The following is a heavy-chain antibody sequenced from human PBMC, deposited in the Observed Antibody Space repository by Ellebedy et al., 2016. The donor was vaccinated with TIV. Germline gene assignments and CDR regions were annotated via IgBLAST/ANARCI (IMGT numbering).Heavy chain of an antibody. D-gene: IGHD2-21*01. CDR3: ARGRISRGLNWFDP. CDR2: ISSTGGST. CDR1: GFIFSSYA. V-gene: IGHV3-64*04. Sequence: PGGSLRLSCSASGFIFSSYAMHWARQAPGKGLEYVSAISSTGGSTYYADSVKGRFTISRDNSKNTLYLQMNSLTSEDTAVYYCARGRISRGLNWFDPWGQGTLVTVSS. J-gene: IGHJ5*02.